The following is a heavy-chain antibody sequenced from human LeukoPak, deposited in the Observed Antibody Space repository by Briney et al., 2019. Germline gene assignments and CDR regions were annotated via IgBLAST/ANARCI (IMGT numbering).Heavy chain of an antibody. CDR2: IKFDGSQK. Sequence: TGGTLRLSCAPSGFTFSSFDMHWVRQPPDKGLEWVAFIKFDGSQKYYADSVRGRFTVSRYNSRNMLYLQLDSLRDDDTAVYFCARRLPDSGSYSPDYWGQGTLVTVSS. CDR3: ARRLPDSGSYSPDY. CDR1: GFTFSSFD. V-gene: IGHV3-30*02. D-gene: IGHD3-10*01. J-gene: IGHJ4*02.